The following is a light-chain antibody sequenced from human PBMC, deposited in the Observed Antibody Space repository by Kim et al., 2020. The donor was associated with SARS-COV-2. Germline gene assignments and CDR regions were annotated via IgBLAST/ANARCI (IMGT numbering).Light chain of an antibody. CDR3: QVWDSSGDHVI. V-gene: IGLV3-21*02. CDR1: DIGSKR. J-gene: IGLJ2*01. Sequence: APGRTATIPCGGNDIGSKRVHWYQPKPGQAPVLVISNDSDRPSGIPERIAGSNSGDTATLTVSRVEAGDEADYYCQVWDSSGDHVIFGGGTQLTVL. CDR2: NDS.